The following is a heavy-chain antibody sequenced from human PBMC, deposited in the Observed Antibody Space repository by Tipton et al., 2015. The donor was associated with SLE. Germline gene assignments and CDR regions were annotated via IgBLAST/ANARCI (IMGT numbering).Heavy chain of an antibody. CDR2: IYYSGST. CDR3: VRAKGSGSYSSGPFPS. V-gene: IGHV4-59*01. Sequence: TLSLTCTVSGASISSYYYSWIRQPPGKGLEWIGHIYYSGSTYYSPSLKGRVTISVDTSKNQFSLRLTSVTAADTAVYYCVRAKGSGSYSSGPFPSWGQGRVVTVP. CDR1: GASISSYY. D-gene: IGHD3-10*01. J-gene: IGHJ5*02.